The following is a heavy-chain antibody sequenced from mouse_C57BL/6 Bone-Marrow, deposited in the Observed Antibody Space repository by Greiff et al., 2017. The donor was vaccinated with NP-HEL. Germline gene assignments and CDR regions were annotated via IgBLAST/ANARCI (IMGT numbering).Heavy chain of an antibody. J-gene: IGHJ4*01. D-gene: IGHD2-4*01. CDR3: ARSIYYDYADDPFYAMDY. V-gene: IGHV7-3*01. CDR1: GFTFTDHY. CDR2: IRNKANGYTT. Sequence: DVKLVESGGGLVQPGGSLSLSCAASGFTFTDHYMIWVRQPPGKALEWLGFIRNKANGYTTEYSASVKGRFSISRDNSQTILYLQMNALRAEDSATYYCARSIYYDYADDPFYAMDYWGQGTSVTVSS.